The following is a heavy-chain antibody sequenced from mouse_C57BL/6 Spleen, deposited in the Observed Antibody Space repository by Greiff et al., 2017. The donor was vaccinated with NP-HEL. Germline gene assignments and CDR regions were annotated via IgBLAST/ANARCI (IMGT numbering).Heavy chain of an antibody. CDR3: TPIYYDYDAGFAY. CDR1: GYTFTDYE. CDR2: IDPETGGT. J-gene: IGHJ3*01. D-gene: IGHD2-4*01. Sequence: QVQLKESGAELVRPGASVTLSCKASGYTFTDYEMHWVKQTPVHGLEWIGAIDPETGGTAYNQKFKGKAILTADKSSSTAYMELRSLTSEDSAVYYCTPIYYDYDAGFAYWGQGTLVTVSA. V-gene: IGHV1-15*01.